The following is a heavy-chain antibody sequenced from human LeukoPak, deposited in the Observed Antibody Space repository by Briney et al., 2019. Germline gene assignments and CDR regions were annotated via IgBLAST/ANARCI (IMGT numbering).Heavy chain of an antibody. D-gene: IGHD3-10*01. Sequence: GSLRLSCAASGFTFSSYAMSWVRQAPGQGLEWVSTISGSGGSTYYADSVKGRFTISRDNSKNTLYLQLNSLRAEDTAVYYCAKGRNYYGSGSLDYWGQGTLVTVSS. V-gene: IGHV3-23*01. CDR2: ISGSGGST. J-gene: IGHJ4*02. CDR1: GFTFSSYA. CDR3: AKGRNYYGSGSLDY.